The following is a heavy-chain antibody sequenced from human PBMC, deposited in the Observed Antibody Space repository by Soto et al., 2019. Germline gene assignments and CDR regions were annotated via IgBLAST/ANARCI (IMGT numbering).Heavy chain of an antibody. D-gene: IGHD6-13*01. CDR2: ISGSGNTI. CDR3: PKDGLYSNTWYYFDY. CDR1: GFTFSSFA. Sequence: PGGSLRLSCAASGFTFSSFAMSWVRQAPGKGLEWVSGISGSGNTIYYADSVRGRFTISRDNSKNTLYLQMNTLRAEDTAVYYCPKDGLYSNTWYYFDYWGQGTLVTVSS. V-gene: IGHV3-23*01. J-gene: IGHJ4*02.